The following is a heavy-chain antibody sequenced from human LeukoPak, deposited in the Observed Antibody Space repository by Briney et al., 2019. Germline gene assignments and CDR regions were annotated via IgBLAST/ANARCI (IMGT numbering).Heavy chain of an antibody. V-gene: IGHV5-51*01. J-gene: IGHJ4*02. D-gene: IGHD6-13*01. CDR1: GYSFTSYW. CDR2: IYPDDSDT. Sequence: GESLKISCKGSGYSFTSYWIGWVRQMPGKGLDWMGIIYPDDSDTRYSPSFQGQVTISADKSVSTAYLQWSSLKASDTAMYYCARQKRVAAAGTEIDYWGQGTLVMVSS. CDR3: ARQKRVAAAGTEIDY.